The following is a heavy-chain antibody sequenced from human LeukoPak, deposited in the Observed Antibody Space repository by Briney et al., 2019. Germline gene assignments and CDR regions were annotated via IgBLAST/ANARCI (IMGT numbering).Heavy chain of an antibody. D-gene: IGHD2-15*01. Sequence: SQTLSLTCAISGDSVSSNSAAWNWIRQSPSGGLEWLGRTYYRSKLYYDYALSVKSRSTINPDTSENQFSLQLNSVPPDDTAVYYCARDGTWRLDYWGQGILVTVSS. V-gene: IGHV6-1*01. CDR3: ARDGTWRLDY. CDR2: TYYRSKLYY. J-gene: IGHJ4*02. CDR1: GDSVSSNSAA.